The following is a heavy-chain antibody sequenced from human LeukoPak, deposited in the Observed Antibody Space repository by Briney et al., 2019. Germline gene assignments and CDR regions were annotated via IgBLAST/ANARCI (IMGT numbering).Heavy chain of an antibody. CDR3: ARGSIAAAEGSHWFDP. Sequence: SETLSLTCTVSGXSISSSSDYWGWIRQPPGKGLEWIGSIYYSGSTYYNPSLKSRVTISVDTSKNQFSLKLSSVTAADTAVYYCARGSIAAAEGSHWFDPWGQGTLVTVSS. D-gene: IGHD6-13*01. CDR2: IYYSGST. CDR1: GXSISSSSDY. V-gene: IGHV4-39*07. J-gene: IGHJ5*02.